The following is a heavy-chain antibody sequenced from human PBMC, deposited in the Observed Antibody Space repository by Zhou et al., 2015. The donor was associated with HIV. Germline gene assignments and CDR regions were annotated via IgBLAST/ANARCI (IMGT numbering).Heavy chain of an antibody. CDR2: IIPMFGTT. CDR3: ARDRTGVITMVRGVINQALDY. D-gene: IGHD3-10*01. V-gene: IGHV1-69*01. Sequence: QVQLVQSGAEVKKPGSSMKVSCKASGDTFNSHIITWVRQAPGQGLEWMGGIIPMFGTTNFARKFQGRVTITADESTSTAYMELSSLRSEDTAVYYCARDRTGVITMVRGVINQALDYWGQGTLVTVSS. CDR1: GDTFNSHI. J-gene: IGHJ4*02.